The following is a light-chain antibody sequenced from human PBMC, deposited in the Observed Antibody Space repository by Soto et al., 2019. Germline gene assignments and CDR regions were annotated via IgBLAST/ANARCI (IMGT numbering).Light chain of an antibody. CDR3: SSYTSRSTLV. J-gene: IGLJ1*01. CDR1: SSDVGGYNY. V-gene: IGLV2-14*01. CDR2: GVS. Sequence: QSALTQPASVSGSPGQSITISCAGTSSDVGGYNYISWYQQHPGKAPKLIISGVSNRPSGVSNRFSGSKSANTASLTISGLQAEDESDYYCSSYTSRSTLVFGTGTKLTVL.